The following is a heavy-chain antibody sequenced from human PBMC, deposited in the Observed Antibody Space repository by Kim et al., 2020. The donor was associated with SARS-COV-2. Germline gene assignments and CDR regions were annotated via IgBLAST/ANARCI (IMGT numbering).Heavy chain of an antibody. D-gene: IGHD5-12*01. V-gene: IGHV1-46*01. CDR2: INPSGGST. CDR1: GYTFTSYY. J-gene: IGHJ4*02. CDR3: ARDSPRWLHHYYFDY. Sequence: ASVKVSCKASGYTFTSYYMHWVRQAPGQGLEWMGIINPSGGSTSYAQKFQGRVTMTRDTSTSTVYMELSSLRSEDTAVYYCARDSPRWLHHYYFDYWGQGTLVTVSS.